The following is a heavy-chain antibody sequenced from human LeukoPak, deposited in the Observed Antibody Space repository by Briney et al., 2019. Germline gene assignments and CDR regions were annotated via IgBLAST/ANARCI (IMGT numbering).Heavy chain of an antibody. D-gene: IGHD6-19*01. CDR2: ISGSGGST. J-gene: IGHJ4*02. Sequence: PGGSLRLSCAASGFTFSSYVMSWVRQAPGKGLEWVSGISGSGGSTNHADSVKGRFTISRDNSKNTLYLQMNSLRAEDTAEYYCAKVYSSGWYWVVYWGQGTLVTVSS. CDR3: AKVYSSGWYWVVY. V-gene: IGHV3-23*01. CDR1: GFTFSSYV.